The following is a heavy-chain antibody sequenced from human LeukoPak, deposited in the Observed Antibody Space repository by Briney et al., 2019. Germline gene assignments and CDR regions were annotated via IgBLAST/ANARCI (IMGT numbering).Heavy chain of an antibody. J-gene: IGHJ4*02. D-gene: IGHD6-19*01. CDR2: ISSSSTTK. CDR1: GFTFSSFS. Sequence: PGGSLRLSCAASGFTFSSFSMNWVRQAPGKGLEWVSYISSSSTTKYYAASVKGRFTISRDDAKNSLYLQMNSLRAEDTAVYYCARGQYGSGWYEVDYWGQGTLVTVS. CDR3: ARGQYGSGWYEVDY. V-gene: IGHV3-48*01.